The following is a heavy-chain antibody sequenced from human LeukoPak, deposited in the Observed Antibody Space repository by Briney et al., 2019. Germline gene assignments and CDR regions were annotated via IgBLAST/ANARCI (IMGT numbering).Heavy chain of an antibody. Sequence: PSQTLSHTCTVSGGSISSGGYYWSWIRQHPGKGLEWIGYIYYSGSTYYNPSLKSRVTISVDTSKNQFSLKLSSVTAADTAVYYCARVSLKGHWFDPWGQGTLVTVSS. CDR3: ARVSLKGHWFDP. V-gene: IGHV4-31*03. J-gene: IGHJ5*02. CDR1: GGSISSGGYY. CDR2: IYYSGST.